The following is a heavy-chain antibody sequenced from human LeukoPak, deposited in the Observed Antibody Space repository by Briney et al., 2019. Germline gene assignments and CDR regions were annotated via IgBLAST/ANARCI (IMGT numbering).Heavy chain of an antibody. CDR2: IYYSGST. D-gene: IGHD6-19*01. CDR3: ARGGNDSGLDY. J-gene: IGHJ4*02. CDR1: GGSISRYY. Sequence: SETLSLTCTVSGGSISRYYWSWIRQPPGKGLEWIGYIYYSGSTNYNPSLKSRVTISVDTSKNQFSLKLSSVTAADTAVYYCARGGNDSGLDYWGQGTLVTVSS. V-gene: IGHV4-59*01.